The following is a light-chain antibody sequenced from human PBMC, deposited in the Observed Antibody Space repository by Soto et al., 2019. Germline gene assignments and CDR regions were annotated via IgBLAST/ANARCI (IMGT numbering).Light chain of an antibody. J-gene: IGKJ1*01. CDR3: QQYGRSRWT. Sequence: EVVLTQSPGTLSSSPGERSTLSCRASQRISSSYLAWYQQKPGQAPRLLIYAASSRATGIPDRFSGSGSGTDFTLTISRLESEDFAVYYCQQYGRSRWTFGQGTKVEIK. CDR1: QRISSSY. CDR2: AAS. V-gene: IGKV3-20*01.